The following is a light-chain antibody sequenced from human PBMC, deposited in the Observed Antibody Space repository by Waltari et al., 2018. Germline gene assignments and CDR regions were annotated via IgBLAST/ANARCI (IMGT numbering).Light chain of an antibody. V-gene: IGKV2-30*02. CDR1: QRLGHSDGNTY. CDR2: KVS. CDR3: MQGTHWPLT. J-gene: IGKJ4*01. Sequence: DVVMAQSQLSLPVTRGQPASISCKLSQRLGHSDGNTYLAWFQQRPGQPPRRLIYKVSSREAGVPDRFSASGSGTYFTLKISMVEAVDVGVYYCMQGTHWPLTFGGGTKVEIK.